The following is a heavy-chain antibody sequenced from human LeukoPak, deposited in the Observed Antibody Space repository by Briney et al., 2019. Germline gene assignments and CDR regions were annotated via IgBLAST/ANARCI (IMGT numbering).Heavy chain of an antibody. CDR2: IYYSGST. CDR1: GGSISSYY. D-gene: IGHD3-16*01. V-gene: IGHV4-59*01. CDR3: AGGRGRSNYYYYYGMDV. Sequence: SETLSLTCTVSGGSISSYYWSWIRQPPGKGLEWIGYIYYSGSTNYNPSLKSRVTISVDTSKNQFSLKLSSVTAADTAVYYCAGGRGRSNYYYYYGMDVWGQGTTVTVSS. J-gene: IGHJ6*02.